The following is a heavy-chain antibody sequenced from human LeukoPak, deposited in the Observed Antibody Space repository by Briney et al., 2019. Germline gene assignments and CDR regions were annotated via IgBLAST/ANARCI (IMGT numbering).Heavy chain of an antibody. J-gene: IGHJ4*02. CDR2: ISGSGGST. V-gene: IGHV3-23*01. Sequence: GGSLRLSCAASGFPFSSYAMSWVRQAPGKGLEWVSAISGSGGSTYYADSVKGRFTISRDNSKNTLYLQMNSLRAEDTAVYYCACEEPGLDGYNLNFDYWGQGTLVTVSS. CDR3: ACEEPGLDGYNLNFDY. CDR1: GFPFSSYA. D-gene: IGHD5-24*01.